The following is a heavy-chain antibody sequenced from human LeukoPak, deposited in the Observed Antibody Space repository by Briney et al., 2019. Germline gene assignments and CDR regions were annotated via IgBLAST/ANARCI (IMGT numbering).Heavy chain of an antibody. D-gene: IGHD3-16*01. CDR1: GFTDNKYY. CDR3: VRDWDHYDFDS. Sequence: GGSLRLSCAASGFTDNKYYIHWVRQAPGKGLVWVSRVNGVGSEGIYADSMKGRFSIFRDNAKNTVYLQMNSLTAEDTAMYYCVRDWDHYDFDSWGQGTLVTVAS. V-gene: IGHV3-74*01. J-gene: IGHJ5*01. CDR2: VNGVGSEG.